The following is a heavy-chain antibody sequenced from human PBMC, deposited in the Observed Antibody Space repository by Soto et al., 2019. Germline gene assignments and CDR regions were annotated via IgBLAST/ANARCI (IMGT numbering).Heavy chain of an antibody. D-gene: IGHD3-9*01. J-gene: IGHJ5*02. CDR1: GFTFSSYA. CDR3: AKNGDYDILNGYYQENWFDP. Sequence: PGGSLRLSCAASGFTFSSYAMSWVRQAPGKGLEWVSAISGSGGSTYYADSVKGRFTISRDNSKNTLYLQMNSLRAEDTAVYYCAKNGDYDILNGYYQENWFDPWGQGTLVTVSS. V-gene: IGHV3-23*01. CDR2: ISGSGGST.